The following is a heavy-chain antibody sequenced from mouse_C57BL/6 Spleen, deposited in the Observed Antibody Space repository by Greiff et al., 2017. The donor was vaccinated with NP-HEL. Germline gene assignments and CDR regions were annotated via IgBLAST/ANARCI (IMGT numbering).Heavy chain of an antibody. Sequence: QVQLKESGPELVKPGASVKISCKASGYAFSSSWMNWVKQRPGKGLEWIGRIYPGDGDTNYNGKFKGKATLTADKSSSTAYMQLSSLTSEDSAVYFCAREAYYSNYRDYAMDYWGQGTSVTVSS. J-gene: IGHJ4*01. CDR1: GYAFSSSW. CDR3: AREAYYSNYRDYAMDY. D-gene: IGHD2-5*01. V-gene: IGHV1-82*01. CDR2: IYPGDGDT.